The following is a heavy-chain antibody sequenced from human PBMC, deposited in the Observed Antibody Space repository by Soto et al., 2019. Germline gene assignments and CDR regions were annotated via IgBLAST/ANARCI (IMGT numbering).Heavy chain of an antibody. J-gene: IGHJ4*02. CDR2: VNPRSGDT. CDR3: ARQLAYCGGDCYTEPIEY. V-gene: IGHV1-2*02. CDR1: GYTFINYY. D-gene: IGHD2-21*02. Sequence: ASVKVSCKASGYTFINYYIHWVRQAPGQGLEWMGWVNPRSGDTNYAQKFQGRVTMTRDTSISAAYMELSRLRSDDTAVYYCARQLAYCGGDCYTEPIEYWGQGTLVTVSS.